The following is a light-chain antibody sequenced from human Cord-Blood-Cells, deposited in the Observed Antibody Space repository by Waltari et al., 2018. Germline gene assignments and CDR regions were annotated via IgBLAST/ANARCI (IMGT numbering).Light chain of an antibody. Sequence: EIVLTQSPGTLSLSPGARATLSCRASQSVSSSYLAWYQRKPGQAPSLLIYGASSRATGIPDRFSGSGSGTDFTLTISRLEPEDFAVYYCQQYGSSQGFTFGPGTKVDIK. V-gene: IGKV3-20*01. CDR3: QQYGSSQGFT. CDR1: QSVSSSY. CDR2: GAS. J-gene: IGKJ3*01.